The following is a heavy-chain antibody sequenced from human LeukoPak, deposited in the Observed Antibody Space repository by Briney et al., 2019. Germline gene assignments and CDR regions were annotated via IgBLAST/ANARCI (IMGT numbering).Heavy chain of an antibody. V-gene: IGHV1-69*04. CDR1: GGTFSIYA. Sequence: GASVKVSCKASGGTFSIYAISWVRQAPGQGLEWMGRIIPILGIANYAQKFQGRVTITADKSTSTAYMELSSLRSEDTAVYYCARARIGGVKDYYYYGMDVWGQGTTVTVSS. J-gene: IGHJ6*02. CDR2: IIPILGIA. D-gene: IGHD3-16*01. CDR3: ARARIGGVKDYYYYGMDV.